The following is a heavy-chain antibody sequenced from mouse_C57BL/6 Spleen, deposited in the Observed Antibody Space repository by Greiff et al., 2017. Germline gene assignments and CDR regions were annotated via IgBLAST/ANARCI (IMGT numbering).Heavy chain of an antibody. D-gene: IGHD1-1*01. CDR2: IYPGDGDT. CDR3: ARSHGSSSFWYFDV. CDR1: GYAFSSSW. V-gene: IGHV1-82*01. Sequence: VQLQQSGPELVKPGASVKISCKASGYAFSSSWMNWVKQRPGKGLEWIGRIYPGDGDTNYNGKFKGKATLTADKSSSTAYMQLSSLTSEDSAVYCCARSHGSSSFWYFDVWGTGTTVTVSS. J-gene: IGHJ1*03.